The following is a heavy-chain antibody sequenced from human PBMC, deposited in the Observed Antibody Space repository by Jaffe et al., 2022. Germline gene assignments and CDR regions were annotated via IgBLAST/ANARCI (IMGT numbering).Heavy chain of an antibody. CDR1: GFTFSSYA. D-gene: IGHD6-19*01. V-gene: IGHV3-23*01. CDR2: ISGSGGST. CDR3: AKDGLPHSSGWSHPPYYFDY. J-gene: IGHJ4*02. Sequence: EVQLLESGGGLVQPGGSLRLSCAASGFTFSSYAMSWVRQAPGKGLEWVSAISGSGGSTYYADSVKGRFTISRDNSKNTLYLQMNSLRAEDTAVYYCAKDGLPHSSGWSHPPYYFDYWGQGTLVTVSS.